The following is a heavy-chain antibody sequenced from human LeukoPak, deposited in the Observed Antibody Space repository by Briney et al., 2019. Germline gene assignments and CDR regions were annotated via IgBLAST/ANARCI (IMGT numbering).Heavy chain of an antibody. D-gene: IGHD2-15*01. Sequence: PSETLSLTCAVSGGSISSGGYSWSWIRQPSGKGLEWIGYIYHSGSTYYNPSLKSRVTISVDRSKNQFSLKLSSVTAADTAVYYCARGPLAVDWGQGTLVTVSS. CDR1: GGSISSGGYS. CDR3: ARGPLAVD. CDR2: IYHSGST. J-gene: IGHJ4*02. V-gene: IGHV4-30-2*01.